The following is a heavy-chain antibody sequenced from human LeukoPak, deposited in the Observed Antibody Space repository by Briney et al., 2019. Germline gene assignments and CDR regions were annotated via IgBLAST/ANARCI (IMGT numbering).Heavy chain of an antibody. J-gene: IGHJ4*02. CDR3: ARDHEAGGWACGTY. D-gene: IGHD1-26*01. CDR1: GYTFTAYY. V-gene: IGHV1-2*06. Sequence: ASVRVSCXASGYTFTAYYMHWVRQAPGRGLEWMGRINPNIGGTNYAQKFQGRVTVTRDTSINTAYMELSGLTSDDTAVYYCARDHEAGGWACGTYWGQGTLVTVSS. CDR2: INPNIGGT.